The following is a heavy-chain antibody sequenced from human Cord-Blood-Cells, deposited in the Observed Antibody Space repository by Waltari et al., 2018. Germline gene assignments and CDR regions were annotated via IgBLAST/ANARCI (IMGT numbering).Heavy chain of an antibody. CDR1: GYTFTSYD. CDR3: ARIVGATIYYFDY. CDR2: MDPNSGNT. V-gene: IGHV1-8*01. Sequence: QVQLVQSGAEVKKPGASVKVSCKASGYTFTSYDINWVRQATGQGLEWMGLMDPNSGNTGYAQKLQGRVTMTRNTSISTAYMELSSLRSEDTAVYYCARIVGATIYYFDYWGQGTLVTVSS. J-gene: IGHJ4*02. D-gene: IGHD1-26*01.